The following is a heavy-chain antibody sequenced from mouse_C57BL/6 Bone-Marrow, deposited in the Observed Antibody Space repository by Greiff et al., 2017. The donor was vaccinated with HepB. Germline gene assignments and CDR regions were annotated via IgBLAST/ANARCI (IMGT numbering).Heavy chain of an antibody. CDR2: SRNKANDYTT. CDR3: ARSTMPWYFDV. V-gene: IGHV7-1*01. CDR1: GFTFSDFY. J-gene: IGHJ1*03. Sequence: EVQVVESGGGLVQSGRSLRLSCATSGFTFSDFYMEWVRQAPGKGLEWIAASRNKANDYTTEYSASVKGRFIVSRDTSQSILYLQMNALRAEDTAIYYCARSTMPWYFDVWGTGTTVTVSS. D-gene: IGHD2-1*01.